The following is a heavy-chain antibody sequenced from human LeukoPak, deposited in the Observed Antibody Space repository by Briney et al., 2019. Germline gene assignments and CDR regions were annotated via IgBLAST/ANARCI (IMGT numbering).Heavy chain of an antibody. J-gene: IGHJ6*02. CDR3: ARGGSSWYYYCYGMDV. CDR2: IYYSGST. Sequence: SETLSLTCTVSGGSISSYYWSWIRQPPGKGLEWIGYIYYSGSTNYNPSLKSRVTISVDTSKNQFSLKLSSVTAADTAVYYCARGGSSWYYYCYGMDVWGQGATVTVSS. CDR1: GGSISSYY. V-gene: IGHV4-59*01. D-gene: IGHD6-13*01.